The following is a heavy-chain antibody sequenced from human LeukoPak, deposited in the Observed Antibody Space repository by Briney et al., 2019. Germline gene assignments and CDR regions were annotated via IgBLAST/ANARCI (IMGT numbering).Heavy chain of an antibody. J-gene: IGHJ4*02. CDR2: ISYDGSNK. V-gene: IGHV3-30*04. D-gene: IGHD1-1*01. Sequence: GGSLRLSCAASGFTFSSYAMHWVRQAPGKGLEWVAVISYDGSNKYYADSVKGRFTISRDNSKNTLHLQTNSLRAEDTAVYYCARDPLGTRPGFDYWGQGTLVTVSS. CDR1: GFTFSSYA. CDR3: ARDPLGTRPGFDY.